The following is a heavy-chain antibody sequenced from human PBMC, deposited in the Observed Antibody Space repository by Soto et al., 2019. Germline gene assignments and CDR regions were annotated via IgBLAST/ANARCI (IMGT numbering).Heavy chain of an antibody. CDR2: ISNDGSKK. CDR1: GFSFSSYG. J-gene: IGHJ3*02. CDR3: AKASNYTDYDPDEAFDI. D-gene: IGHD4-17*01. V-gene: IGHV3-30*18. Sequence: QVQLVESGGGVVQPGRSLRLSCAASGFSFSSYGMHWVRQSPGKGLESAAVISNDGSKKYYADSVKGRFTISRDNSKNTLYLQMNRLRAEDTAVYYCAKASNYTDYDPDEAFDIWGQGTMVTVSS.